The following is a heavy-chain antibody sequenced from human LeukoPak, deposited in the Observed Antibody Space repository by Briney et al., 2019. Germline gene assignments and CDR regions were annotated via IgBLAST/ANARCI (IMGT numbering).Heavy chain of an antibody. J-gene: IGHJ6*02. CDR1: GGSISSSNYY. CDR2: IHYSGTT. Sequence: PSETLSLTCTVSGGSISSSNYYWGWIRQPPGKGLEWIGSIHYSGTTYYNPSLKSRVTISVDTSKNQFSLKLSSVTAADTAVYYCRSLVPGKYHYGMDVWGQGTTVTVSS. CDR3: RSLVPGKYHYGMDV. D-gene: IGHD2-2*01. V-gene: IGHV4-39*01.